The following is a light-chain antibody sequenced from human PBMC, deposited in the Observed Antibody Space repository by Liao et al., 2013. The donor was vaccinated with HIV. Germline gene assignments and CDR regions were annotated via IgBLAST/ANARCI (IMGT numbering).Light chain of an antibody. V-gene: IGLV3-21*04. CDR2: YDS. Sequence: SYELTQPPSVSVAPGKTARITCGGNNIGSKSVHWYQQKPGQAPVLVIYYDSDRPSGIPERFSGSNSGNTATLTISRVEAGDEADYYCQVWDGSSDHPYYVFGTGTKVTVL. CDR1: NIGSKS. CDR3: QVWDGSSDHPYYV. J-gene: IGLJ1*01.